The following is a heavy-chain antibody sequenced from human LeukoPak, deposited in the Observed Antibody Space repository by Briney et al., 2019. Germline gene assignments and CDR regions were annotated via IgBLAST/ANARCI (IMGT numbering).Heavy chain of an antibody. CDR1: GFTFSSYA. CDR2: IYTGGNT. D-gene: IGHD3-22*01. V-gene: IGHV3-66*01. Sequence: PGGSLRLSCAASGFTFSSYAMSWVRQAPGKGLEWVSVIYTGGNTYHADSVKGRFTISRDNSKNTLYLQMNSLRAEDTAVYYCARDLDYYDSPFGYWGQGTLVTVSS. CDR3: ARDLDYYDSPFGY. J-gene: IGHJ4*02.